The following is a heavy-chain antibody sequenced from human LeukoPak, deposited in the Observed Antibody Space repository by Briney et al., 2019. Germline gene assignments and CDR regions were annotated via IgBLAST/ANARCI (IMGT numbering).Heavy chain of an antibody. CDR1: GASISSYY. CDR3: ARDHPNYYDSSGFDY. CDR2: IYYSGTT. V-gene: IGHV4-59*12. D-gene: IGHD3-22*01. J-gene: IGHJ4*02. Sequence: PSETLSLTCTVSGASISSYYWTWIRQPPGKGLEWIGFIYYSGTTNYNPSLKSRVTMSVDTSKNQFSLILSFVTDADTAVYYYARDHPNYYDSSGFDYWGQGTLVTVSS.